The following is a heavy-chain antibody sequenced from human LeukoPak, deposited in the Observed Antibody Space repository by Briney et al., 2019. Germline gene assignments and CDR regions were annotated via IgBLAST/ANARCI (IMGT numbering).Heavy chain of an antibody. CDR2: ISSSSSYI. CDR3: AKAGGSGTYDVDYYMDV. Sequence: GGSLRLSCAASGFTFSSYSMNWVRQAPGEGLEWVSSISSSSSYIYYADSVKGRFTISRDNAKNTLYMQMNSLRAEDTAVYYCAKAGGSGTYDVDYYMDVWGKGTTVTVSS. J-gene: IGHJ6*03. D-gene: IGHD3-10*01. CDR1: GFTFSSYS. V-gene: IGHV3-21*01.